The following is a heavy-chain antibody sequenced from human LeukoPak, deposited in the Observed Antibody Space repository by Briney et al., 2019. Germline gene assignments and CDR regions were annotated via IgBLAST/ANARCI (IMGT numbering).Heavy chain of an antibody. CDR1: GFTFSSYS. CDR2: IRYDGSEK. D-gene: IGHD3-9*01. J-gene: IGHJ4*02. V-gene: IGHV3-7*01. CDR3: ARDNILTGLT. Sequence: GGSLRLSCAASGFTFSSYSMNWVRQAPGKGLEWVANIRYDGSEKYYVDSVKGRFTISRDNAKNSLYLQMNRLTVEDTAVYYCARDNILTGLTGGQGTLVTVSS.